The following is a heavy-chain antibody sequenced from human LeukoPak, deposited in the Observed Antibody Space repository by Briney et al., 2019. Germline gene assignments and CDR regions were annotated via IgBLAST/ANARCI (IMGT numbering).Heavy chain of an antibody. CDR1: GFTFSSYA. V-gene: IGHV3-23*01. CDR3: ASEYSSGWYYGNWFDP. Sequence: GGSLRLSCAASGFTFSSYAMSWVRQAPGKGLEWVSAISGSGGSTYYADSVKGRFTISRDNSKNTLYLQMNSLRAEDTAVYYCASEYSSGWYYGNWFDPWGQGTLVTVSS. J-gene: IGHJ5*02. D-gene: IGHD6-19*01. CDR2: ISGSGGST.